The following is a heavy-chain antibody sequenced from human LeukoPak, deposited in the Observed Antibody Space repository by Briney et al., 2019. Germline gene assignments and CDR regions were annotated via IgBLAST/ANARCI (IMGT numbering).Heavy chain of an antibody. D-gene: IGHD3-9*01. CDR3: NTGYHCDY. Sequence: GGSLRLSCAASGFTFSSYAMHWVRQAPGKGLEWVANINQDGSEKYYVDPVKGRFTISRDNAKNSLYLQMNSLRAEDTAVYYCNTGYHCDYWGQGTLVTVSS. CDR2: INQDGSEK. CDR1: GFTFSSYA. J-gene: IGHJ4*02. V-gene: IGHV3-7*03.